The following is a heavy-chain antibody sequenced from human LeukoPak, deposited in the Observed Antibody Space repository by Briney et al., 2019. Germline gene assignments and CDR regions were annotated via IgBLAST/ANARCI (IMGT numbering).Heavy chain of an antibody. J-gene: IGHJ6*03. CDR1: GFTFSSYE. D-gene: IGHD3-3*01. V-gene: IGHV3-21*01. CDR3: ARKNPYYDFWSGTPPYYYYMDV. Sequence: PGGSLRLSCAASGFTFSSYEMNWVRQAPGKGLEWVSSISSSSSYIYYADSVKGRFTISRDNAKNSLYLQMNSLRAEDTAVYYCARKNPYYDFWSGTPPYYYYMDVWGKGTTVTVSS. CDR2: ISSSSSYI.